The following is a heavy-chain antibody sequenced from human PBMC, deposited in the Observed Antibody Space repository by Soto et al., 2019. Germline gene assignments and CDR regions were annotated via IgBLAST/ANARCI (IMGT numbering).Heavy chain of an antibody. Sequence: KESGPTLVKPTQTLTLTCTFSGFSLSTSGVGVGWIRQPPGKALEWLALIYWDDDKRYSPSLKSRLTITKDTSKNQVVLTMTNMDPVDTATYYCAHKGTQDDFWSGYYTGMGGWFDPWGQGTLVTVSS. D-gene: IGHD3-3*01. V-gene: IGHV2-5*02. J-gene: IGHJ5*02. CDR1: GFSLSTSGVG. CDR3: AHKGTQDDFWSGYYTGMGGWFDP. CDR2: IYWDDDK.